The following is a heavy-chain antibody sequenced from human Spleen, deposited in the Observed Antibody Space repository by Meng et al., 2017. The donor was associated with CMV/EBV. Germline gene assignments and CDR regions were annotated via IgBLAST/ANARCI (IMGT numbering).Heavy chain of an antibody. V-gene: IGHV3-21*01. D-gene: IGHD6-6*01. Sequence: GGSLRLSCAASGFTFSNSDMNWVRQAPGKGLEWVSSISGSTSYIYYADSVKGRFTISRDNAKNSLSLQMNSLRAEDTAVYYCARILGASPPGYYGLDVWGQGTTVTVSS. CDR3: ARILGASPPGYYGLDV. J-gene: IGHJ6*02. CDR2: ISGSTSYI. CDR1: GFTFSNSD.